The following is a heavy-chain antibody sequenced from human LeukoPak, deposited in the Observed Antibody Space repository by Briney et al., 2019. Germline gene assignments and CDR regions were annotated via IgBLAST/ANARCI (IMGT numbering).Heavy chain of an antibody. CDR1: GFTFSSYS. CDR3: TRDDLDYSSSLYFDY. CDR2: ISRSSTYI. Sequence: GFLRLSCAASGFTFSSYSMNWVRQAPGKGLEWVSSISRSSTYIHYGDSVKGRFTISRDNAKGSLYLQMDSLKAEDTAVYYCTRDDLDYSSSLYFDYWGQGTLVTVSS. D-gene: IGHD4-11*01. V-gene: IGHV3-21*01. J-gene: IGHJ4*02.